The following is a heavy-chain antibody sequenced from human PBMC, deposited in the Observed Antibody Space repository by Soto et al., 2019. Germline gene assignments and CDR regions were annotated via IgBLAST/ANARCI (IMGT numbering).Heavy chain of an antibody. J-gene: IGHJ5*02. Sequence: QVQLVQSGAEVKKPGASVKVSCKASGYTFTSYGVSWVRQAPGQGLEWMGWISAYNSNTNYAQKLQGRVTMTTDTSTSTAYMELRSLRSDDTAVYYCAGGPKGYGSGSHRRWFDPWGQGTLVTVSS. CDR1: GYTFTSYG. D-gene: IGHD3-10*01. CDR3: AGGPKGYGSGSHRRWFDP. V-gene: IGHV1-18*01. CDR2: ISAYNSNT.